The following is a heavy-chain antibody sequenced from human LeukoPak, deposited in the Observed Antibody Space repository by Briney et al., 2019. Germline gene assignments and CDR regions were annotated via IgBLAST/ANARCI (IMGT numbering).Heavy chain of an antibody. V-gene: IGHV3-30*04. J-gene: IGHJ4*02. CDR1: GFTFSNCA. CDR3: VSELATVTLNFDS. Sequence: GRSLRLSCTASGFTFSNCAMHWVRQAPGKGLEWVAVISYDGSNKYYADSVKGRFTISRDNSKNTLYLQMNSLRAEDTAVYYCVSELATVTLNFDSWGQGALVTVSS. D-gene: IGHD4-11*01. CDR2: ISYDGSNK.